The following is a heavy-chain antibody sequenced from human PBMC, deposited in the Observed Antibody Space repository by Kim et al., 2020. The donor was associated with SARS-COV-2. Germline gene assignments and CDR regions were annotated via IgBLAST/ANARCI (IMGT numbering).Heavy chain of an antibody. V-gene: IGHV6-1*01. Sequence: WYNDYAVSVKSRITINPDTSKNQFSLQLNSVTPEDTAVYYCARDGITGTTWGQGTLVTVSS. CDR3: ARDGITGTT. CDR2: WYN. D-gene: IGHD1-7*01. J-gene: IGHJ5*02.